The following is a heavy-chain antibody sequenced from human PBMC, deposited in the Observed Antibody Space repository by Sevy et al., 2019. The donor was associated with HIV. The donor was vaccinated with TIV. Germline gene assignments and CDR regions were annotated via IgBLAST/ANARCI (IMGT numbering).Heavy chain of an antibody. D-gene: IGHD3-10*01. V-gene: IGHV3-23*01. CDR1: GFTFSSYA. J-gene: IGHJ4*02. CDR3: AKGDTMVRGVIIRIPLSSDY. CDR2: ISGSGGST. Sequence: GGSLRLSCAASGFTFSSYAMSWVRQAPGKGLEWVSAISGSGGSTYYADSVKGRFTISRDNSKNTLYLQMNSLRAEDTAVYYCAKGDTMVRGVIIRIPLSSDYWGQGTLVTVSS.